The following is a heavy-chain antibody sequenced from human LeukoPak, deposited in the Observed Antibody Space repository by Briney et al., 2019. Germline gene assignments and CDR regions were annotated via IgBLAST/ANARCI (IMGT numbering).Heavy chain of an antibody. J-gene: IGHJ4*02. V-gene: IGHV3-48*04. CDR3: ARAISSYGDSAY. CDR1: GFTFSGFA. Sequence: GGSLRLSCAASGFTFSGFAMNWVRQAPGKGLEWLSYISSTSTAIYYADSLKGRFTISRDNAKNSLYLQMNSLRAEDTAVYYCARAISSYGDSAYWGQGTLVTVSS. CDR2: ISSTSTAI. D-gene: IGHD5-18*01.